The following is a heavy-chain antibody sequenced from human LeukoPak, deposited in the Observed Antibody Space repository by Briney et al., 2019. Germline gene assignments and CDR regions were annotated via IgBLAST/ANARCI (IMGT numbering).Heavy chain of an antibody. J-gene: IGHJ4*02. Sequence: SETLSLTCTVSGYSITSDYYWGWIRQPPGKGLEWIGSIYHSGSTYYNPSLKSRVTISEDTSKNQFSLKLSSVTAADTAVYYCARVANNYDSSGYYPLDYWGQGTLVTVSS. V-gene: IGHV4-38-2*02. CDR2: IYHSGST. D-gene: IGHD3-22*01. CDR3: ARVANNYDSSGYYPLDY. CDR1: GYSITSDYY.